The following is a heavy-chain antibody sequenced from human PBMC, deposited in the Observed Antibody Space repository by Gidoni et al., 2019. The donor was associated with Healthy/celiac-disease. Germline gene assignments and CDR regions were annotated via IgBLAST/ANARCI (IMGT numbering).Heavy chain of an antibody. CDR1: GYTLTELS. V-gene: IGHV1-24*01. CDR2: FDPEDGET. Sequence: QVQLVQSGAEVKKPGASVKVSCKVSGYTLTELSMHWVRQAPGKGLDWMGGFDPEDGETIYEQKFQGRVTMTEDTSTDTAYMELSSLRSEDTAVYYCATGGKYAEGYAFDIWGQGTMVTVSS. CDR3: ATGGKYAEGYAFDI. D-gene: IGHD3-16*01. J-gene: IGHJ3*02.